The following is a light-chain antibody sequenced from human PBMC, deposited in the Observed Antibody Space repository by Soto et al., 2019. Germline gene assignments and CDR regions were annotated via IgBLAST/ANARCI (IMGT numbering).Light chain of an antibody. CDR2: GAS. Sequence: EIVLTQSPGTLSLSPGERATLSCRASQSVSSSFLAWYQQKAGQAPRLLIYGASSRATGIPDRFSGSGSGTDFTLTISRLEPEDFAVYYCQQYNNWPPTFGPGTRLEIK. CDR1: QSVSSSF. V-gene: IGKV3-20*01. J-gene: IGKJ5*01. CDR3: QQYNNWPPT.